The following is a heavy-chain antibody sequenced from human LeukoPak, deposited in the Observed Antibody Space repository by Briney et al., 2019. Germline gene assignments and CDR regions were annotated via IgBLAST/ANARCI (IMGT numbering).Heavy chain of an antibody. CDR1: GGTFSSYA. D-gene: IGHD1-26*01. CDR2: IIPIFGTA. CDR3: ARDRFSGSLNAFDI. Sequence: GSSVKVSCKASGGTFSSYAISWERQAPGQGLEWMGRIIPIFGTANYAQKFQGRVTITTDESTSTAYMELSSLRSEDTAVYYCARDRFSGSLNAFDIWGQGTMVTVSS. V-gene: IGHV1-69*05. J-gene: IGHJ3*02.